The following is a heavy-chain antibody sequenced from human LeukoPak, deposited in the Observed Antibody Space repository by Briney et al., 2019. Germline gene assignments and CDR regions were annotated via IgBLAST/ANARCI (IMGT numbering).Heavy chain of an antibody. J-gene: IGHJ4*02. CDR3: ARGGSGSYDN. CDR2: INTDGSST. CDR1: GFTFSSYW. Sequence: GGSLRLSCAASGFTFSSYWMHWVRQVPGKGLVWVSRINTDGSSTSYADSVKGRFTISRDNAKSTLYLQMNSLRAEDTAVYYCARGGSGSYDNWGQGTLVTVSS. D-gene: IGHD1-26*01. V-gene: IGHV3-74*01.